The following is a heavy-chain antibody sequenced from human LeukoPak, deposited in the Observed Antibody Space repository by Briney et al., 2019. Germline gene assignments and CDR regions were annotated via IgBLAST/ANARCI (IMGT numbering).Heavy chain of an antibody. V-gene: IGHV3-21*01. CDR3: ARVGRRIFDY. CDR1: GFTFSSYS. J-gene: IGHJ4*02. Sequence: GGSLRLSCAASGFTFSSYSMNWVRQAPGKGLEWVSSISSSSSYIYYADSVKGRFTISRDSAKNSLYLQMNSLRAEDTAVYYCARVGRRIFDYWGQGTLVTVSS. CDR2: ISSSSSYI.